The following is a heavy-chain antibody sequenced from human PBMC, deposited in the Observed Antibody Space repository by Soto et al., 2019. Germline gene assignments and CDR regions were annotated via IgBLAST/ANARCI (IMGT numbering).Heavy chain of an antibody. CDR1: GFTVSGNY. J-gene: IGHJ4*02. CDR3: TRDGGGYSFGQDY. Sequence: PGGSLRLSCAASGFTVSGNYMSWVRQAPGKGLDWVSIIYSGGATYYADSVKGRFTISRDNSKNTLFLQMNSLRAEDTAVYYCTRDGGGYSFGQDYWGQGTLVTVSS. CDR2: IYSGGAT. D-gene: IGHD5-18*01. V-gene: IGHV3-66*01.